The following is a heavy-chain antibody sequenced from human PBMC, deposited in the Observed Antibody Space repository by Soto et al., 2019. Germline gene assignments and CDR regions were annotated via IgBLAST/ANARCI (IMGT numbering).Heavy chain of an antibody. J-gene: IGHJ6*02. CDR1: GLAFSTYA. CDR3: AKVTKRAAAGRYEYYKYGMDV. D-gene: IGHD6-13*01. Sequence: GEALGLSCASSGLAFSTYAMTWVRQAPGNGVELLSVISGSGGSSYYADSVKGRFTISRDNSKNTLFLQMNGLRAEDTAVYYCAKVTKRAAAGRYEYYKYGMDVWGQGTTVTVSS. CDR2: ISGSGGSS. V-gene: IGHV3-23*01.